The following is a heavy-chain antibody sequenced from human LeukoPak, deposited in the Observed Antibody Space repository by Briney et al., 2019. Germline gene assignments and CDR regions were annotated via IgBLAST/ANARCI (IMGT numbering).Heavy chain of an antibody. D-gene: IGHD1-1*01. CDR1: GFPFIVYS. V-gene: IGHV3-48*01. CDR3: ARDHNYAFDN. Sequence: AGSLRLYCTASGFPFIVYSMNWVRQAPGQGLEWISYIGIDSRNKKYADSVRGRFTISTDKAKNSLYLQMISLRVEDTSVYDCARDHNYAFDNWGQGTLVSVAS. CDR2: IGIDSRNK. J-gene: IGHJ4*02.